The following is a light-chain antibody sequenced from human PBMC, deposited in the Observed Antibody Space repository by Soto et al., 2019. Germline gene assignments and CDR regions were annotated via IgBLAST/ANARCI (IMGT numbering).Light chain of an antibody. V-gene: IGKV1-5*03. J-gene: IGKJ5*01. Sequence: DIQMTQSPSTLSASVGDRVTITCRASQTVNSWLAWYQQKPGKARKLLIYKASSLESGVPSRFSGSGSGTEFTLTISSLQPDDFAAYYCQQYEIYPITFGQGTRLEIK. CDR3: QQYEIYPIT. CDR1: QTVNSW. CDR2: KAS.